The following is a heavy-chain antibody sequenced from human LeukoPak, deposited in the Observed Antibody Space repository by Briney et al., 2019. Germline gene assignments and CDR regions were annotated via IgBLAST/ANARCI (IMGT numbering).Heavy chain of an antibody. J-gene: IGHJ4*02. CDR1: GFTFSSYG. V-gene: IGHV3-33*01. CDR3: ARDHLSRQQLPPAHFDC. Sequence: GGSLRLSCAASGFTFSSYGMHWVRQAPGKGLEWVAVIWYDGSNKYYADSVKGRFTISRDNSKNTLYLQMNSLRAEDTAVYYCARDHLSRQQLPPAHFDCWGQGTLVTVSS. D-gene: IGHD6-13*01. CDR2: IWYDGSNK.